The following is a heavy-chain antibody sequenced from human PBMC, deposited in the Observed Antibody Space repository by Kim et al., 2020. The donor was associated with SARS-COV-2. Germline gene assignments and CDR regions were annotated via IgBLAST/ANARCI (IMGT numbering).Heavy chain of an antibody. V-gene: IGHV1-8*01. D-gene: IGHD1-7*01. J-gene: IGHJ4*02. Sequence: ASVKVSCKASGYTFTSYDINWVRQATGQGLEWMGWMNPNSGNTGYAQKFQGRVTMTRNTSISTAYMELSSLRSEDTAVYYCARAPPRYNWNYYFTTTTTELYYFDYWGQGTLVTVSS. CDR3: ARAPPRYNWNYYFTTTTTELYYFDY. CDR2: MNPNSGNT. CDR1: GYTFTSYD.